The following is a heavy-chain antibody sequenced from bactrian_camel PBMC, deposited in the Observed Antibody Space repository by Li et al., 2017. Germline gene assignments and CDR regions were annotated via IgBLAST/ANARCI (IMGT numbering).Heavy chain of an antibody. V-gene: IGHV3S68*01. J-gene: IGHJ4*01. CDR1: KYATNRIC. Sequence: HVQLVESGGDSVQAGGSLTLSCPVGKYATNRICLGWFRQAPGKEREGVAFIESDGRTSYADAVKGRFTISKVNAENTLYLQMNSLKPEDTAMYYCAANFGPYCSGPYLARRANFLGQGTQVTVS. D-gene: IGHD2*01. CDR2: IESDGRT.